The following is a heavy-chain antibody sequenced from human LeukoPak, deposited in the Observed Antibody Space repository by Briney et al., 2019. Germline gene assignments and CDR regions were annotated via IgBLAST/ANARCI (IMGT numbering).Heavy chain of an antibody. CDR2: MNPNSGNT. V-gene: IGHV1-8*01. J-gene: IGHJ5*02. CDR1: GYTFTSYD. Sequence: ASVTVSCKASGYTFTSYDINWVRQAPGQGLEWMGWMNPNSGNTDYAQKFQGRVTMTRNTSRSTAYMELSSLRSEDTAVYYCARGIVGAATCHHWGQGTLVTVSS. D-gene: IGHD1-26*01. CDR3: ARGIVGAATCHH.